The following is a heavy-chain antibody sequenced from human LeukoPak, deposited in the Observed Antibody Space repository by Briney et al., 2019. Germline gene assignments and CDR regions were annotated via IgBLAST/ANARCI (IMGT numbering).Heavy chain of an antibody. Sequence: PGGSLRLSCAASGFTFSSYGMSWVRQAPGKGLEWVSAISGRTGSTYYSDSVKGRFTISRDNSKSTLYLQMDSLRAEDTAVYYCAKCGNSGCHLIDYWGQGTLVTVSS. CDR3: AKCGNSGCHLIDY. D-gene: IGHD5-12*01. J-gene: IGHJ4*02. V-gene: IGHV3-23*01. CDR1: GFTFSSYG. CDR2: ISGRTGST.